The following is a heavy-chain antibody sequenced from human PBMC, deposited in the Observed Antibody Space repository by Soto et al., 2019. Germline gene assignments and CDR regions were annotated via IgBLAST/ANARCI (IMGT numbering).Heavy chain of an antibody. CDR2: IKSKTDGGTI. CDR1: GLTLSNAW. Sequence: GGSLRLSCGASGLTLSNAWMNWVRQAPGKGLEWVGRIKSKTDGGTIDHAAPVKGRFTISRDDSQNTLYLQMNSLKTEDTGVYYCETDYGDNGYWGQGTLVTVSS. J-gene: IGHJ4*02. CDR3: ETDYGDNGY. V-gene: IGHV3-15*07. D-gene: IGHD4-17*01.